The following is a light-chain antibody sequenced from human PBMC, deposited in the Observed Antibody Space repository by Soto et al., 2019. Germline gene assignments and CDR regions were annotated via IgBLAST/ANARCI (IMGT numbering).Light chain of an antibody. CDR2: AAS. CDR3: QQSYSTPRT. CDR1: QSFSSY. J-gene: IGKJ2*02. V-gene: IGKV1-39*01. Sequence: DIQMTQSPSSLSASVGDSVTITCRASQSFSSYLNWYQQKPGKAPKLLIYAASSLQSGVPSRFSGSGSGTDFTLTISSLQPEDFATYYCQQSYSTPRTLGQGTKLEIK.